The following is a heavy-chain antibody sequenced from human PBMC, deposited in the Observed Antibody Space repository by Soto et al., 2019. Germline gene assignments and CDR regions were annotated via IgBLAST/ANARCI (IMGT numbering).Heavy chain of an antibody. CDR2: IQQDGSEK. Sequence: GGSLRLSCAASGFTFSSYAMHWVRQAPGKGLEWVSNIQQDGSEKYFGDSVKGRFTISRDNAKNSLYLQMNSLRDEDTAVYYCARVRNHADYFYGMDVWGQGTTVTVSS. D-gene: IGHD1-1*01. CDR1: GFTFSSYA. CDR3: ARVRNHADYFYGMDV. J-gene: IGHJ6*02. V-gene: IGHV3-7*03.